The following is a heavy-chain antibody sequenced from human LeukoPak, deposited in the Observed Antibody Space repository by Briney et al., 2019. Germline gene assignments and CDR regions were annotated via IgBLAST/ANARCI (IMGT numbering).Heavy chain of an antibody. CDR2: IWYDGSNK. Sequence: GGSLRLSCAASGFTFSSYGMPWVRQAPGKGLEWVAVIWYDGSNKYYADSVKGRFTISRDNSKNTLYLQMNSLGAEDTAVYYCARDSTSTFTPDYGGQEPLVTVSP. J-gene: IGHJ4*02. CDR1: GFTFSSYG. CDR3: ARDSTSTFTPDY. V-gene: IGHV3-33*01. D-gene: IGHD2-15*01.